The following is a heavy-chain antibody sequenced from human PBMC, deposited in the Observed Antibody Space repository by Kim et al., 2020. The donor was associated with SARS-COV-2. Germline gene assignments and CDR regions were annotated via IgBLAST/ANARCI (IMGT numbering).Heavy chain of an antibody. Sequence: RFTISRDNAKNTLYLQMNSLRAEDTAVYYCARDQAYYDYIWGSYPGAFDIWGQGTMVTVSS. D-gene: IGHD3-16*02. V-gene: IGHV3-74*01. J-gene: IGHJ3*02. CDR3: ARDQAYYDYIWGSYPGAFDI.